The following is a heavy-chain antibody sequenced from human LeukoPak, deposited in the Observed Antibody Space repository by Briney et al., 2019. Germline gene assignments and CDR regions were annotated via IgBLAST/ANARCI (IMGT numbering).Heavy chain of an antibody. CDR2: ISSSGSTI. J-gene: IGHJ6*03. Sequence: GGSLRLSCAASGFTFSDYYMSWIRQAPGKGLEWVSYISSSGSTIYYADSVKGRFTLSRDNAKNSLYLQMNSLRAEDTAVYYCAREATMVQGVFYYYYYMDVWGKGTTVTVSS. V-gene: IGHV3-11*01. CDR3: AREATMVQGVFYYYYYMDV. CDR1: GFTFSDYY. D-gene: IGHD3-10*01.